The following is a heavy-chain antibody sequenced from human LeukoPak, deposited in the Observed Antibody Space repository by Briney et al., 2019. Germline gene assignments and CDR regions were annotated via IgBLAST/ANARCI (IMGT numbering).Heavy chain of an antibody. D-gene: IGHD3-10*01. Sequence: ASVKVSCKASGYSFTNYGISWVRQAPGQGLEWMGWINTYNGNTKFAQKLQGRVTMTTDTSTSTAYMELRSLRSDDTAVYYCARAEELLFYSDPWGQGTLVTVSS. CDR2: INTYNGNT. CDR3: ARAEELLFYSDP. J-gene: IGHJ5*02. CDR1: GYSFTNYG. V-gene: IGHV1-18*01.